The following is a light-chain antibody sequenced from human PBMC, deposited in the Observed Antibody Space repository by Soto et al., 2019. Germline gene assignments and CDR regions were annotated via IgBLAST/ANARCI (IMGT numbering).Light chain of an antibody. CDR2: GAS. V-gene: IGKV3-20*01. CDR3: QQYGGSSLYT. J-gene: IGKJ2*01. CDR1: QSVSSSY. Sequence: EMVLTQSPGTLSLSPGERATLSCRASQSVSSSYLGWYQQKPGQAPRLLIYGASSRATGIPDRFSGSGSGTYFTLTISRLDPEDFAVYYCQQYGGSSLYTFGQGTKLEIK.